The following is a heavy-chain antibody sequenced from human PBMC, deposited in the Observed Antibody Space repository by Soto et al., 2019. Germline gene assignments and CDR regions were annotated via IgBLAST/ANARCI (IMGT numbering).Heavy chain of an antibody. Sequence: GGSLRLSCAASGFTFSSYAMSWVRQAPGKGLEWVSAISGSGGSTYYADSVKGRFTISRDNSKNTLYLQMNSLRAEDTAVYYCAKPAFSGGRQAPYYFDYWGQGTLVTVS. J-gene: IGHJ4*02. CDR2: ISGSGGST. V-gene: IGHV3-23*01. CDR3: AKPAFSGGRQAPYYFDY. D-gene: IGHD2-15*01. CDR1: GFTFSSYA.